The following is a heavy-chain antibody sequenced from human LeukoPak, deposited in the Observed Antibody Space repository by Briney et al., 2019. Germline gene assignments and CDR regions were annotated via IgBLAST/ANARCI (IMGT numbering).Heavy chain of an antibody. CDR3: ARGEYSGSFRDTFDI. CDR1: GGSISSYY. D-gene: IGHD1-26*01. J-gene: IGHJ3*02. Sequence: SETLSLTCTVSGGSISSYYWSWIRQPAGKGLEWIGRIYTSGSTNYNPSLKSRVTISVDTSKNQFSLKLSSVTAADTAVYYCARGEYSGSFRDTFDIWGQGTMVTVSS. V-gene: IGHV4-4*07. CDR2: IYTSGST.